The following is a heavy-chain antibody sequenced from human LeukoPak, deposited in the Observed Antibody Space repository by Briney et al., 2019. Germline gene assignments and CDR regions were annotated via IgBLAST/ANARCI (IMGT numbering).Heavy chain of an antibody. CDR2: ISGGGGST. D-gene: IGHD1-26*01. Sequence: GGSLRLSCAASGLTFTSYSMNWVRQAPGKGLEWVSTISGGGGSTYYADSVKGRFTISRDNSKNTLYLQVNSLRAEDTAVYYCAKGGKWDVTPFDYWGQGTLVTVSS. CDR1: GLTFTSYS. J-gene: IGHJ4*02. V-gene: IGHV3-23*01. CDR3: AKGGKWDVTPFDY.